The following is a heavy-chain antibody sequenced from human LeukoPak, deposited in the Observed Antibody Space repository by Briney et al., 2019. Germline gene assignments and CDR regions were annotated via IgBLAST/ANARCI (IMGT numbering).Heavy chain of an antibody. CDR2: ISYDGTDK. V-gene: IGHV3-30*18. Sequence: PGGSLRLSCAASGFTFSTYGMHWVRQAPGKGLEWVAVISYDGTDKYYADSVKRRFTISRDNSKNTLYLQMNSLRADDTALYYCAKGSGSTWDHTWDFWGQGTLVTVSS. J-gene: IGHJ4*02. CDR3: AKGSGSTWDHTWDF. D-gene: IGHD6-13*01. CDR1: GFTFSTYG.